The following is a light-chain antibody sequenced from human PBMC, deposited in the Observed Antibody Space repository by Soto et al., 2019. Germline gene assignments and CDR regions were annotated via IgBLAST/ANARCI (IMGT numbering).Light chain of an antibody. J-gene: IGKJ1*01. CDR2: GAS. Sequence: EIVLTQSPGTLSLSPGERATLSCRSSQSVSSSYLAWYQQKPGQAPRLLIYGASSRATGIPDRFSGSGSGTDFTLTISRLEPEDFAVYYCQQYGSSQTFSQGTKVDIK. V-gene: IGKV3-20*01. CDR3: QQYGSSQT. CDR1: QSVSSSY.